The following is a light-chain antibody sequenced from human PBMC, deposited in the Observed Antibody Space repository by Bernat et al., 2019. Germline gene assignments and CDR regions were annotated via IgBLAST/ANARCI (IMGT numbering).Light chain of an antibody. Sequence: QTVVTQEPSFSVSPGGTVTLTCALSSGPVSTSYYPSWYQQTPGQPPRTLIYSTNTRASGVPDRFSGAILGNKAALTITGAQADDESDYCCGLYMGSGIWVFGGGTKLTVL. V-gene: IGLV8-61*01. J-gene: IGLJ3*02. CDR2: STN. CDR1: SGPVSTSYY. CDR3: GLYMGSGIWV.